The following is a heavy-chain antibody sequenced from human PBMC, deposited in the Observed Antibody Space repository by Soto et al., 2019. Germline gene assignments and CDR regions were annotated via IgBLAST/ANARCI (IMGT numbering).Heavy chain of an antibody. CDR3: AKGGFWVHYGLDV. CDR2: ISRDGGIT. V-gene: IGHV3-23*01. CDR1: GSSFSSYA. Sequence: EVQLLESGGDLVQFGGSLRLSCAASGSSFSSYAMNWVRQAPWKGLEWVSTISRDGGITYYADSVKGRFTISRDNSKNTVSMQMTSLGAEDTAVYYCAKGGFWVHYGLDVWGQGTTVTVSS. J-gene: IGHJ6*02. D-gene: IGHD3-16*01.